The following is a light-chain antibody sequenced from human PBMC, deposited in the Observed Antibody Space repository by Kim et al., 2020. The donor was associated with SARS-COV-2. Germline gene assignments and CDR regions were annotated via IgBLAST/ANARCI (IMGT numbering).Light chain of an antibody. CDR1: QSISTS. CDR2: AAS. V-gene: IGKV1-39*01. Sequence: DIQMTQSPSSLSASVGDRVIITCRASQSISTSLNWYQQKPGKAPKFLIYAASSLQSGVPSRFSGSASGTDFTLTISSLLPEDFATYYCQQSYSTPYTFGQGTKLEI. CDR3: QQSYSTPYT. J-gene: IGKJ2*01.